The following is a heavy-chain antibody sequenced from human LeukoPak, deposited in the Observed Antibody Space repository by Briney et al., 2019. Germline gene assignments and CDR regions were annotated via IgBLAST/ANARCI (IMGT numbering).Heavy chain of an antibody. CDR2: IRFDGSYK. J-gene: IGHJ2*01. CDR3: AKPSLYYYDTSGYYRYWYFDL. V-gene: IGHV3-30*02. Sequence: GGSLRLSCAASGFTFSSYGMHWVRQAPGKGLEWVAFIRFDGSYKDYADSVKGRFTISRDKSKNTLYLQMNSLRAEDTAVYYCAKPSLYYYDTSGYYRYWYFDLWGRGTLVTVSS. D-gene: IGHD3-22*01. CDR1: GFTFSSYG.